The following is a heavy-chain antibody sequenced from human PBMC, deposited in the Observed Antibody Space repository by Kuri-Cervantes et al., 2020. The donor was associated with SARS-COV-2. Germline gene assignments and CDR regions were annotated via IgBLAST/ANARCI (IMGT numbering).Heavy chain of an antibody. D-gene: IGHD3-3*02. J-gene: IGHJ5*02. CDR2: IDQSGRT. CDR3: ARHPNSMSGFDP. CDR1: GGSFSGYY. Sequence: SETLSLTCAVYGGSFSGYYWTWIRQPPGKGLEWIGEIDQSGRTNYNPSLKSRVTISVDTSKNQFSVNINSVTAADTAIYFCARHPNSMSGFDPWGQGTPVTVSS. V-gene: IGHV4-34*01.